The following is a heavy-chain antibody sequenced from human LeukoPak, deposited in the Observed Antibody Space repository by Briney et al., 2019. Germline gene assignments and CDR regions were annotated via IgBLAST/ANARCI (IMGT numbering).Heavy chain of an antibody. CDR1: GFTFSGYE. Sequence: GGSLRLSCAASGFTFSGYEMNWVRQAPGKGPEWVSYISSRGTTVFYVESVKGRFTISRDNAKNSLYLQMNSLRAEDTAVYYCARDFTHTAVVIYYYGLDVWGQGTTVTVSS. CDR3: ARDFTHTAVVIYYYGLDV. V-gene: IGHV3-48*03. D-gene: IGHD5-18*01. J-gene: IGHJ6*02. CDR2: ISSRGTTV.